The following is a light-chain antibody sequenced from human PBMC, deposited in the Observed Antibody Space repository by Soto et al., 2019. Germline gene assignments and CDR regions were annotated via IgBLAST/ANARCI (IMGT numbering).Light chain of an antibody. CDR2: DAS. V-gene: IGKV1-39*01. Sequence: DIQMTQSPSSLSASVGDRVTITCRASQSISTYLNWYQHRPGEAPKLLIYDASSLQSGVPSRFSGSGAGADFALTISSLQPEDFATYSCQQSYSTPPTFGQGTKVDIK. CDR3: QQSYSTPPT. J-gene: IGKJ1*01. CDR1: QSISTY.